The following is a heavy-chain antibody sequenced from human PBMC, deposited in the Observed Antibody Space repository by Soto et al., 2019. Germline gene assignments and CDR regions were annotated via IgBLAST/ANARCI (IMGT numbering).Heavy chain of an antibody. J-gene: IGHJ6*02. CDR2: IDPSDSYT. D-gene: IGHD6-6*01. V-gene: IGHV5-10-1*01. Sequence: SLKISCKGSGYSFTSYWISWVRQMPGKGLEWMGRIDPSDSYTNYSPSFQGHVTISADKSISTAYLQWSSLKASDTAMYYCAMCIAARPLGYYYGMDVWGQGTTVTVSS. CDR1: GYSFTSYW. CDR3: AMCIAARPLGYYYGMDV.